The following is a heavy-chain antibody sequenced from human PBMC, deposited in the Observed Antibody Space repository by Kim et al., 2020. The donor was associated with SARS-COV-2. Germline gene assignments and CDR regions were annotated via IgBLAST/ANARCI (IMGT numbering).Heavy chain of an antibody. CDR1: GGSISSGSYY. J-gene: IGHJ5*02. CDR3: ARESALGKLDDYGGKPPGDWFDP. CDR2: IYTSGST. V-gene: IGHV4-61*02. D-gene: IGHD4-17*01. Sequence: SETLSLTCTVSGGSISSGSYYWSWIRQPAGKGLEWIGRIYTSGSTNYNPSLKSRVTISVDTSKNQFSLKLSSVTAADTAVYYCARESALGKLDDYGGKPPGDWFDPWGQGTLVTVSS.